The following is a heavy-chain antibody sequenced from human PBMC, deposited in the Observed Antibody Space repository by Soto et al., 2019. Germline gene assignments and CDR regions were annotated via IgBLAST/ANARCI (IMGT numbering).Heavy chain of an antibody. Sequence: PGGSLRLSCAASGFAFSSYSMNWVRQAPGKGLEWVSYISSSSSTIYYADSVKGRFTISRDNAKNSLYLQMNSLRDEDTAVYYCARDHSPLLWFGELLSNYYGMDVWGQGTTVTVSS. CDR2: ISSSSSTI. CDR3: ARDHSPLLWFGELLSNYYGMDV. J-gene: IGHJ6*02. D-gene: IGHD3-10*01. CDR1: GFAFSSYS. V-gene: IGHV3-48*02.